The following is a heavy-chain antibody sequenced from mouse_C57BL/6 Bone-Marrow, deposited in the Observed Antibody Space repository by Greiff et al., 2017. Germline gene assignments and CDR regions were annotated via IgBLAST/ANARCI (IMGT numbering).Heavy chain of an antibody. Sequence: QVQLKQSGPGLVQPSQSLSIACTVSGFSLTSYGVHWVRQSPGKGLEWLGVIWSGGSTDYNAAFISRLSISKDNSKSQVFFKMNSLQADDTAIYYCATMFTTDPPYYAMDYWGQGTSVTVSS. J-gene: IGHJ4*01. D-gene: IGHD2-12*01. CDR2: IWSGGST. CDR3: ATMFTTDPPYYAMDY. CDR1: GFSLTSYG. V-gene: IGHV2-2*01.